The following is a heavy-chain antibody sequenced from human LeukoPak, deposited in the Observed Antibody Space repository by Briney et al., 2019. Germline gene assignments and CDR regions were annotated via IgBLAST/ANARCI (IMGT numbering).Heavy chain of an antibody. CDR3: AREWDIAVADY. J-gene: IGHJ4*02. Sequence: ASVKVSCKTSENTFTDYYIHWVRQAPGQGLEWMGWISAYNGNTNYAQKLQGTVTMTTDTSTSTAYMELRSLRSDDTAVYYCAREWDIAVADYWGQGTLVTVSS. V-gene: IGHV1-18*04. CDR1: ENTFTDYY. D-gene: IGHD6-13*01. CDR2: ISAYNGNT.